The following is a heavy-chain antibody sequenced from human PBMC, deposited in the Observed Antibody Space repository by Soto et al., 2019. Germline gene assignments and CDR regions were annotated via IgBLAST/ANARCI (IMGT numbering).Heavy chain of an antibody. J-gene: IGHJ4*02. CDR3: ARGPEVIDY. CDR1: GYTFTSYA. D-gene: IGHD2-21*01. V-gene: IGHV1-3*01. Sequence: GASVKVSCKASGYTFTSYAMHWVRQAPGQGLEWMGWINAGYGNTKYSQKFQDRVTITRDTSASTAYMELRSLRSDDTAVYYCARGPEVIDYWGQGTLVTVSS. CDR2: INAGYGNT.